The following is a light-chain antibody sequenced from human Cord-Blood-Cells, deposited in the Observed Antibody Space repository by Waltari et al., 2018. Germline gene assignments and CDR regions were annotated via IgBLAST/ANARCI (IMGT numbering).Light chain of an antibody. CDR2: DAS. V-gene: IGKV3-11*01. CDR3: QQRSNWPPVS. J-gene: IGKJ5*01. Sequence: EIVLTQSPATLSLSPGERATLSCRASQSVSSYLARYQQKPGQAPRLLIYDASNRATSIPARFSGSVSGTDFTLTISSIEPGDFAVYFCQQRSNWPPVSFGQGTRLEIK. CDR1: QSVSSY.